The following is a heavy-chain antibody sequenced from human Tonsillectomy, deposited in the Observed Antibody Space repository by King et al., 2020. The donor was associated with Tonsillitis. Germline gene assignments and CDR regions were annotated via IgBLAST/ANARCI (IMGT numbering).Heavy chain of an antibody. Sequence: VQLQESGPGLVKPSETLSLTCSLSGGSISSFYWSWIRQPAGKGLEWIGRIHASGSTLYNPSLKSRVTMSVNRSKNHFSLKLNSVTAADTAVYYCARVAVPGDNRPGWFFDLWGRGTLVTVSS. D-gene: IGHD1-1*01. V-gene: IGHV4-4*07. CDR1: GGSISSFY. CDR2: IHASGST. J-gene: IGHJ2*01. CDR3: ARVAVPGDNRPGWFFDL.